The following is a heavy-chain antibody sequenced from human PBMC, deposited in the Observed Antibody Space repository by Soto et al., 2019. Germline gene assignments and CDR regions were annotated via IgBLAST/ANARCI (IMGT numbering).Heavy chain of an antibody. CDR2: INIDGSST. D-gene: IGHD2-15*01. J-gene: IGHJ5*02. V-gene: IGHV3-74*01. Sequence: EVQLVESGGGLVQPGGSLRLSCAASGFTFSSYWMHWVRQAPGKVLVWVSRINIDGSSTSYADSVKGRFTISRDNAKNTLYLQMNSLRVEDTAVYYCARGRGYCSGSSCYVDLWGQGTLVTVSS. CDR3: ARGRGYCSGSSCYVDL. CDR1: GFTFSSYW.